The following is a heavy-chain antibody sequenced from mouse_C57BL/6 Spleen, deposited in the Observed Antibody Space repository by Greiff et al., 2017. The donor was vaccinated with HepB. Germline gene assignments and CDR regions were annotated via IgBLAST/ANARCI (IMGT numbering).Heavy chain of an antibody. CDR2: IHPNSGST. J-gene: IGHJ3*01. CDR3: ARKLEYYGSFAY. Sequence: QVQLQQSGAELVKPGASVKLSCKASGYTFTSYWMHWVKQRPGQGLEWIGMIHPNSGSTNYNEKFKSKATLTVDKSSSTAYIQLSSLTSEDSAVYYCARKLEYYGSFAYWGQGTLVTVAA. CDR1: GYTFTSYW. V-gene: IGHV1-64*01. D-gene: IGHD1-1*01.